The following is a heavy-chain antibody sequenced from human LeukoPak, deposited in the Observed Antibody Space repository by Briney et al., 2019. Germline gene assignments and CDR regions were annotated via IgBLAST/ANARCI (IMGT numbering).Heavy chain of an antibody. Sequence: SETLSLTCPVAGGSISSYYGSWIRQPAGKGLEWIGRIYTRGSTNYNRSLKRRVTMSLDTSTNQFSLNLSSVPAADTAVYYCARDLRRSVVAGTYYYYYGMDVWGQGTTVTVSS. CDR3: ARDLRRSVVAGTYYYYYGMDV. CDR1: GGSISSYY. V-gene: IGHV4-4*07. J-gene: IGHJ6*02. CDR2: IYTRGST. D-gene: IGHD6-19*01.